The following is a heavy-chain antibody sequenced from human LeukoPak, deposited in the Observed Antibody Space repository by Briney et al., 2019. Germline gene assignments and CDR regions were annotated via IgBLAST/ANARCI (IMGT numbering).Heavy chain of an antibody. CDR3: ARIPNQSKYSIGNY. CDR2: IYHSGST. CDR1: GGSISSNNW. Sequence: SGTLSLTCDVSGGSISSNNWWSWVRQPPGKGLEWIGEIYHSGSTSYNPSLKSRVTISVDKSKNQFSLKLSSVTAADTAVYYCARIPNQSKYSIGNYWGQGTLVTVSS. J-gene: IGHJ4*02. V-gene: IGHV4-4*02. D-gene: IGHD1-14*01.